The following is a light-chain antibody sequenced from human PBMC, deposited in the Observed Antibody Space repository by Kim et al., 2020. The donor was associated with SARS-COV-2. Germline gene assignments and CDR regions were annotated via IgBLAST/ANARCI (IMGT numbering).Light chain of an antibody. Sequence: GQSITTSCAGTSSDVSAYNYVSWYQQHPGKAPKLMIYDVSNRPSGVSNRFSGSKSGNTASLTISGLQAEDEADYSCSSYTGSTPYVFGTGTKVTVL. CDR3: SSYTGSTPYV. CDR2: DVS. V-gene: IGLV2-14*03. J-gene: IGLJ1*01. CDR1: SSDVSAYNY.